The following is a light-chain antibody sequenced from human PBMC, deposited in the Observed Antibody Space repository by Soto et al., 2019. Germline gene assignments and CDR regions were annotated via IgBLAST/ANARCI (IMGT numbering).Light chain of an antibody. CDR3: QQYNKWPPIT. Sequence: ETLMTQSPANLSLSPGAPDPLSCRARQSISNNLAWYQQKPGQAPRLLIYDTSTRATGIPARFSGSGSGTEFTLTISSLQSEDFAVYYCQQYNKWPPITFGQGTRLEIK. J-gene: IGKJ5*01. V-gene: IGKV3-15*01. CDR2: DTS. CDR1: QSISNN.